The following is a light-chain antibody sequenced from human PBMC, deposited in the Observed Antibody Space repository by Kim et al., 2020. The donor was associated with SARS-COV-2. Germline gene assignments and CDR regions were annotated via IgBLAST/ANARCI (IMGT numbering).Light chain of an antibody. Sequence: QAAVTQEPSLTVSPGGTVTLTCASSTGAVTSGHYPNWFQQKPGQAPRPLIYSTTNKQSWTPARFSGSLLGGKAALTVSGVQPEDEAEYFCLLYYGGPQPWVFGGGTQLTVL. CDR3: LLYYGGPQPWV. CDR2: STT. J-gene: IGLJ3*02. CDR1: TGAVTSGHY. V-gene: IGLV7-43*01.